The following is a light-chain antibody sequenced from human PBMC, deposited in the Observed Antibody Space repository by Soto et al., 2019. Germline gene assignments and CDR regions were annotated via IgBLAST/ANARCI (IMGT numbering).Light chain of an antibody. CDR2: EVN. CDR1: SSDVGGYKF. V-gene: IGLV2-8*01. Sequence: QSVLTQPPSASGSPGQSVTISCTGTSSDVGGYKFVSWYQQHPGKAPKLVIYEVNKRPSGVPDRFSGSKSGNTASLAVSGLQAEDEADYYCSSYEGSNNLLFGGGTKVTVL. J-gene: IGLJ2*01. CDR3: SSYEGSNNLL.